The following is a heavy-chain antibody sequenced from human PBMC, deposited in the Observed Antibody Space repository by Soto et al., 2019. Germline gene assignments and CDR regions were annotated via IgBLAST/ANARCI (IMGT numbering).Heavy chain of an antibody. V-gene: IGHV4-4*02. D-gene: IGHD6-13*01. J-gene: IGHJ4*02. CDR1: GGSISTSNW. Sequence: QVQLQESGPGLVKPSGTLSLTCAVSGGSISTSNWWSWVRQPPGKGLEWIGEVYRTGSTNYNPSPASRLTXPLXXSXDQFSLKLTSVTAADTAVYYCARARATIAAAAIFDCWGQGTLVTVSS. CDR2: VYRTGST. CDR3: ARARATIAAAAIFDC.